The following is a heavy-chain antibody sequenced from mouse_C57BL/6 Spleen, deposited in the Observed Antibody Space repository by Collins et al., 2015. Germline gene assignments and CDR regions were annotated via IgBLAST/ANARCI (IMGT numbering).Heavy chain of an antibody. J-gene: IGHJ2*01. V-gene: IGHV3-2*02. CDR1: GYSITSDYA. CDR3: ATGTYYFDY. Sequence: TCTVTGYSITSDYAWNWIRQFPGNKLEWMGYISYSGSTSYNPSLKSRISITRDTSKNQFFLQLNSVTTEDTATYYCATGTYYFDYWGQGATLTVSS. D-gene: IGHD4-1*01. CDR2: ISYSGST.